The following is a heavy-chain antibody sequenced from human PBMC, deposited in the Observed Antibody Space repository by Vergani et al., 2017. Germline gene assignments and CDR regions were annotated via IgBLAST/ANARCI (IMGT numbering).Heavy chain of an antibody. D-gene: IGHD2-2*01. V-gene: IGHV4-38-2*01. CDR3: ARYIVGVAADTADHAFDI. CDR1: GYSISSGYY. Sequence: QVQLQESGPGLVKPSETLSLTCAVSGYSISSGYYWGWIRQPPGKGLEWIGYIYYSGSTYYNPSLKSRVTIAVDTSKNQFSLKLSSVTAADTAVYYCARYIVGVAADTADHAFDIWGQGTMVSVSS. CDR2: IYYSGST. J-gene: IGHJ3*02.